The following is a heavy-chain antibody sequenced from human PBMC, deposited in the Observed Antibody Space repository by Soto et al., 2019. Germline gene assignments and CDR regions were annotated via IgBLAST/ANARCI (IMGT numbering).Heavy chain of an antibody. V-gene: IGHV3-30-3*01. CDR1: GFTFSSYA. CDR3: AREGEGIYDYVWGSYRYGYYFDY. CDR2: ISYDGSNK. J-gene: IGHJ4*02. Sequence: GGSLRLSCAASGFTFSSYAMHWVRQAPGKGLEWVAVISYDGSNKYYADSVKGRFTISRDNSKNTLYLQMNSLRAEDTAVYYCAREGEGIYDYVWGSYRYGYYFDYWGQGTLVTVSS. D-gene: IGHD3-16*02.